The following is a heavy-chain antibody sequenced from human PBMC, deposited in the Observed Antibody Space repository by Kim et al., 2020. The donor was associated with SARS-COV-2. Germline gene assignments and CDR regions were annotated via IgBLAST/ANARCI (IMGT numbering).Heavy chain of an antibody. CDR3: ERGGYSSSWYGAHWYFDL. D-gene: IGHD6-13*01. Sequence: LKSRVTISVDTSKNQFSLKLSSVTAADTAVYYCERGGYSSSWYGAHWYFDLWGRGTLVTVSS. V-gene: IGHV4-34*01. J-gene: IGHJ2*01.